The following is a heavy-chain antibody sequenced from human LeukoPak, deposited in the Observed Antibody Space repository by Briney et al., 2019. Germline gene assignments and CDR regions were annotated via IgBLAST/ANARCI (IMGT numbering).Heavy chain of an antibody. CDR3: ARHETGPYFDY. V-gene: IGHV5-51*01. D-gene: IGHD1-1*01. J-gene: IGHJ4*02. CDR2: IYPGDSDT. CDR1: GYSFTSYC. Sequence: GESLKISCKGSGYSFTSYCIGWVRQMPGKGLECMGIIYPGDSDTRYSPSFQGQVTISADKSISTAYLQWSSLRASDTAIYYCARHETGPYFDYWGQGTLVTVSS.